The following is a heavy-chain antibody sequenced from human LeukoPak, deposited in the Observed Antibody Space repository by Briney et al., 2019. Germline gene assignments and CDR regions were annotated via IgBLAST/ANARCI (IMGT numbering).Heavy chain of an antibody. J-gene: IGHJ4*02. V-gene: IGHV3-53*01. Sequence: TGGSLRLSCAASGFTVSSNFMSWVRQAHGKGLQWVSIIYSGGSTDYADSVRGRFSVSRDSSKNTLSLQMNSLRADDTAVYYCARGSGSGWPLDFWGQGTLVTVSS. D-gene: IGHD6-19*01. CDR3: ARGSGSGWPLDF. CDR1: GFTVSSNF. CDR2: IYSGGST.